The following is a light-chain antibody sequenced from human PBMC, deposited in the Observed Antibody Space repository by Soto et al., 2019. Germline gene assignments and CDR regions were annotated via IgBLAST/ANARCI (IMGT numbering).Light chain of an antibody. CDR1: QSVSSSY. CDR3: QQHGSSTWT. Sequence: EIVFTQSPGTLSLSPGERATLSCRARQSVSSSYLAWYQQRPGQAPRLLIYGASIRATGIPERFSGSGAGTEFTLTISRLEPEDFEVYFCQQHGSSTWTFGQGTKVDIK. CDR2: GAS. J-gene: IGKJ1*01. V-gene: IGKV3-20*01.